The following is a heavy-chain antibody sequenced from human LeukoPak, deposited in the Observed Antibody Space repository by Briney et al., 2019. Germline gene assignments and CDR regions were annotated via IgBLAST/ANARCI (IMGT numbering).Heavy chain of an antibody. CDR2: ISYDGSNK. J-gene: IGHJ4*02. Sequence: GGSLRLSCAASGFTFSSYSMNWVRQAPGKGLEWVAVISYDGSNKYYADSVKGRFTISRDNSKNTLYLQMNSLRAEDTAVYYCANGGYSYGYVSYFDYWGQGTLVTVSS. D-gene: IGHD5-18*01. CDR1: GFTFSSYS. CDR3: ANGGYSYGYVSYFDY. V-gene: IGHV3-30*18.